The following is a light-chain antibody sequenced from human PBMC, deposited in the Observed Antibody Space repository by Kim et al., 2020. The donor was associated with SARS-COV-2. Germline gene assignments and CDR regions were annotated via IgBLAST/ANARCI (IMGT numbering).Light chain of an antibody. V-gene: IGLV2-11*03. CDR1: SSSVGDYKD. CDR3: SSYAGVNTFSV. Sequence: VPISCAGTSSSVGDYKDVSWYQKQQGKAHTPVIYDFNKRTSGVADRVSGSKSGPTASLTVSGLRAEDEAEYYCSSYAGVNTFSVFGTGTKLTVL. J-gene: IGLJ1*01. CDR2: DFN.